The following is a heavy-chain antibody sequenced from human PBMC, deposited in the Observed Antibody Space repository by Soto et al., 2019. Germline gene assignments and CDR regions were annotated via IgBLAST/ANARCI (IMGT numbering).Heavy chain of an antibody. CDR1: GFTFHNYV. J-gene: IGHJ6*02. Sequence: GGSLRLSCAASGFTFHNYVMSWVRQAPGKGLEWVSAISGGGGSTYYADSVKGRFTISRDNSKNTLYLQMNSLRGEDTAVYYCAKEEAYYYSDMDVWGQGTTVTVSS. CDR2: ISGGGGST. CDR3: AKEEAYYYSDMDV. V-gene: IGHV3-23*01.